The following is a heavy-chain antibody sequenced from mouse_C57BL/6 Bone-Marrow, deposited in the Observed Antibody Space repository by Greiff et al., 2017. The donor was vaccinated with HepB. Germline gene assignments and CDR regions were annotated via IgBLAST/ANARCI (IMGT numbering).Heavy chain of an antibody. J-gene: IGHJ2*01. CDR1: GFNIKDYY. Sequence: EVMLVESGAELVKPGASVKLSCTASGFNIKDYYMHWVKQRTEQGLEWIGRIDPEDGETKYAPKFQGKATITADTSSNTAYLQLSSLTSEDTALYYCARDYYGSSFFDYWGQGTTLTVSS. V-gene: IGHV14-2*01. D-gene: IGHD1-1*01. CDR2: IDPEDGET. CDR3: ARDYYGSSFFDY.